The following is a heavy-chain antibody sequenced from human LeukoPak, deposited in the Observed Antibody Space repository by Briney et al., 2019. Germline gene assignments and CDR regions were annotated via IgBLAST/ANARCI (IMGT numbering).Heavy chain of an antibody. CDR1: GYTFNSYG. CDR3: ARAPHGGLHFDY. J-gene: IGHJ4*02. D-gene: IGHD4-23*01. Sequence: ASGKVSCKASGYTFNSYGISWVRQAPGQGLELMGWISAYNGNTNYSQKLQGRVTMTTDTSTSTAYMELRSLRSDDTAVYYCARAPHGGLHFDYWGQGTLVTVSS. CDR2: ISAYNGNT. V-gene: IGHV1-18*01.